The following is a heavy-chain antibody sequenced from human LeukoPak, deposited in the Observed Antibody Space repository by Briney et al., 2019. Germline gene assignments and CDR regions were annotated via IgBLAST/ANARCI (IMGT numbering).Heavy chain of an antibody. CDR2: ISSNGGST. J-gene: IGHJ6*04. CDR1: GFTFSSYA. Sequence: TGGSLRLSCSASGFTFSSYAMHWVRQAPGKGLEYVSAISSNGGSTYYADSVKGGFTISRDNSKNTLYLQMSSLRAEDTAVYYCVKEEACSSTSCYLAGMDVWGKGTTVTVSS. CDR3: VKEEACSSTSCYLAGMDV. V-gene: IGHV3-64D*06. D-gene: IGHD2-2*01.